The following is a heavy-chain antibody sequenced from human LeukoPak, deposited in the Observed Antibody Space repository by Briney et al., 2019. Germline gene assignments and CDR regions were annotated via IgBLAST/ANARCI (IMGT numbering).Heavy chain of an antibody. J-gene: IGHJ4*02. CDR2: INHSGST. CDR3: ARRSYSSSSLGY. Sequence: SETLSLTCAVYGGSFSGYYWSWLRQPPGKGLEWIGEINHSGSTNYNPSLKSRVTISVDTSKNQFSLKLSSVTAADTAVYYCARRSYSSSSLGYWGQGTLVTVSS. D-gene: IGHD6-6*01. V-gene: IGHV4-34*01. CDR1: GGSFSGYY.